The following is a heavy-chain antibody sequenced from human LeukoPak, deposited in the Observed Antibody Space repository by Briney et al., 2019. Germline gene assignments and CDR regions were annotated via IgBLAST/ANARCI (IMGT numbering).Heavy chain of an antibody. J-gene: IGHJ4*02. CDR3: ARGGKTGIAVATEDFDY. CDR1: GFTFSNAW. Sequence: GGSLRLSCAASGFTFSNAWMSWVRQAPGKGLEWVGRIKSKTDGGTTDYAAPVKGRFTISRDNAKNSLYLQMNSLRAEDTAVYYCARGGKTGIAVATEDFDYWGQGTLVTVSS. V-gene: IGHV3-15*01. CDR2: IKSKTDGGTT. D-gene: IGHD6-19*01.